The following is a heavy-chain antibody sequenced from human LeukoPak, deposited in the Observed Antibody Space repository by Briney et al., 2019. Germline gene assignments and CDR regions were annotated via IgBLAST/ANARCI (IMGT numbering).Heavy chain of an antibody. CDR3: ARSAYSKNWFDP. CDR1: GGTFSSYA. V-gene: IGHV1-69*13. J-gene: IGHJ5*02. CDR2: IIPIFGTA. Sequence: SVKVSCKASGGTFSSYAISWVRQAPGQGLEWMGGIIPIFGTANYAQKFQGRVTITADESTSTAYMELSSLRSEDTAVYYCARSAYSKNWFDPWGQGTLGTVSS. D-gene: IGHD2-15*01.